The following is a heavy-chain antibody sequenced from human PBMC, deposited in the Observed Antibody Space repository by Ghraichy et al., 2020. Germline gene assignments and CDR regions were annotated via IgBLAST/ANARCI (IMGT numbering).Heavy chain of an antibody. J-gene: IGHJ4*02. Sequence: ASVKVSCKASGYTFTSYGISWVRQAPGQGLEWMGWISAYNGNTNYAQKLQGRVTMTTDTSTSTAYMELRSLRSDDTAVYYCARDDGRLTVIGHWSPTVPADYWGQGTLVTVSS. V-gene: IGHV1-18*01. CDR3: ARDDGRLTVIGHWSPTVPADY. CDR1: GYTFTSYG. CDR2: ISAYNGNT. D-gene: IGHD3-10*02.